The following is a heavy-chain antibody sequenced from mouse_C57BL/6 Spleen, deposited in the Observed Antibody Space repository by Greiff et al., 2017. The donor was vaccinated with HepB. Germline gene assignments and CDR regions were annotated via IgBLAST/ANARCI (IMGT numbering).Heavy chain of an antibody. CDR1: GYTFTSYG. V-gene: IGHV1-81*01. CDR3: ARLGFDGYYSYYAMDY. D-gene: IGHD2-3*01. CDR2: IYPRSGNT. Sequence: VQRVESGAELARPGASVKLSCKASGYTFTSYGISWVKQRTGQGLEWIGEIYPRSGNTYYNEKFKGKATLTADKSSSTAYMELRSLTSEDSAVYFCARLGFDGYYSYYAMDYWGQGTSVTVSS. J-gene: IGHJ4*01.